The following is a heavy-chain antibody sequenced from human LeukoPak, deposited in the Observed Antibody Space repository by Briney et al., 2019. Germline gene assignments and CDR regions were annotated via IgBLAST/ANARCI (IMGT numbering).Heavy chain of an antibody. CDR2: IYHSGST. V-gene: IGHV4-38-2*02. Sequence: SETLSLTCTVSGYSISSGYYWGWIRQPPGKGLEWIGSIYHSGSTYYNPSLKSRVTISVDTSKNQFSLKLSSVTAADTAVYYCARGVVEMATIFYFDYWGQGTLVTVSS. J-gene: IGHJ4*02. D-gene: IGHD5-24*01. CDR3: ARGVVEMATIFYFDY. CDR1: GYSISSGYY.